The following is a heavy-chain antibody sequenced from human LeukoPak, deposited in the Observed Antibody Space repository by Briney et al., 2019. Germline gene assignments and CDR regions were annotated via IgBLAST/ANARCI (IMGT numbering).Heavy chain of an antibody. V-gene: IGHV4-59*08. Sequence: NSSETLSLTCTVSGGSISSYYWSWIRQPPGKGLEWIGYIYYSGNTNYNPSLKSRVTISVDTSKNQFSLKLSSVTAADTAVYYCARHQGLLSSSLGYFDYWGQGTLVAVSS. CDR3: ARHQGLLSSSLGYFDY. CDR2: IYYSGNT. J-gene: IGHJ4*02. D-gene: IGHD6-13*01. CDR1: GGSISSYY.